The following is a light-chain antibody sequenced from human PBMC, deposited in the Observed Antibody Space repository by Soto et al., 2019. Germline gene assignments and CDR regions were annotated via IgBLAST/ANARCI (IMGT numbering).Light chain of an antibody. V-gene: IGLV1-44*01. CDR2: NNN. J-gene: IGLJ2*01. CDR3: GAWDDSLNGGV. Sequence: QSVLTQPPSASGTPGQRVTISCSGSSSNIGSNTVNWYQQLPGTAPKLLIYNNNQRPSGVPDRFSGSKSGTSASLAISGLQSEDEADYYCGAWDDSLNGGVFGGGTKVTVL. CDR1: SSNIGSNT.